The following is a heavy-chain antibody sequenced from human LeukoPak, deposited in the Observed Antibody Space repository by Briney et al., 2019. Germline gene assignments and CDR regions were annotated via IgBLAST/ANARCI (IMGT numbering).Heavy chain of an antibody. J-gene: IGHJ4*02. V-gene: IGHV4-4*02. CDR1: GGSIISGNW. Sequence: PSGTLSLTCAVSGGSIISGNWWSWVRQPPGKGLEWIGEIYHSGRTNYNPSLNSRVTISLDKSKNHFSLNLSSVTAADTALYYCASSDGLPPRSDSSYDVFDYWGQGTLVTVSS. D-gene: IGHD5-12*01. CDR2: IYHSGRT. CDR3: ASSDGLPPRSDSSYDVFDY.